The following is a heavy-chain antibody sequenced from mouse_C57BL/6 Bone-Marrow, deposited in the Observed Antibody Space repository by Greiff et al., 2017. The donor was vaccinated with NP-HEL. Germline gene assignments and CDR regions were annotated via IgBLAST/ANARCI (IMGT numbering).Heavy chain of an antibody. Sequence: QVQLQQSGPELVKPGASVKLSCKASGYTFTSYDINWVKQRPGQGLEWIGWIYPRDGSTKYNEKFKGKATLTVDTSSSTAYMELHSLTSEDSAVYFCARERDYYGSSSLDYWGQGTTLTVSS. V-gene: IGHV1-85*01. CDR3: ARERDYYGSSSLDY. D-gene: IGHD1-1*01. CDR2: IYPRDGST. J-gene: IGHJ2*01. CDR1: GYTFTSYD.